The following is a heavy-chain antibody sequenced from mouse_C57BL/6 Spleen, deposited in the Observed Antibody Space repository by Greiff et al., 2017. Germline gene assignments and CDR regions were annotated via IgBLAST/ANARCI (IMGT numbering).Heavy chain of an antibody. J-gene: IGHJ4*01. CDR2: IRSKSNNYAT. Sequence: EVLLVASGGGLVQPKGSLKLSCAASGFSFNTYAMNWVRQAPRKGLEWVARIRSKSNNYATYYAESVKDRFTISRDDSESMLYLQMNNLKTEDTAMYYCVRELRRAYAMDYWGQGTSVTVSS. CDR3: VRELRRAYAMDY. V-gene: IGHV10-1*01. D-gene: IGHD2-4*01. CDR1: GFSFNTYA.